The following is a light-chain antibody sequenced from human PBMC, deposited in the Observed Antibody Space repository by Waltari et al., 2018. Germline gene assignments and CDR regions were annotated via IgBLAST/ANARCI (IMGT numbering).Light chain of an antibody. J-gene: IGLJ3*02. CDR1: NNDVGAYQY. CDR2: DGT. Sequence: QSALTQPPSASGSLGQSVTISCTGPNNDVGAYQYVSWYQQYPGKPPKLLIYDGTKRPSGVSDRFSGSKSGRTASLTVSGLQPEDEAIYSCCSYAGADSLLFGGGTKLTVL. CDR3: CSYAGADSLL. V-gene: IGLV2-8*01.